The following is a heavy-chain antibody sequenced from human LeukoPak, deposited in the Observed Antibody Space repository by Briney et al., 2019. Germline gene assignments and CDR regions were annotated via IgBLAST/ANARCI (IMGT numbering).Heavy chain of an antibody. V-gene: IGHV3-23*01. CDR3: AKDLQSITMIVVVMGDY. Sequence: VGSLRLSCAASGFTFSSYAMSWVRQAPGKGLEWVSATSGSGGSTYYADSVKGRFTISRDNSKNTLYLQMNSLRAEDTAVYYCAKDLQSITMIVVVMGDYWGQGTLVTVSS. D-gene: IGHD3-22*01. J-gene: IGHJ4*02. CDR1: GFTFSSYA. CDR2: TSGSGGST.